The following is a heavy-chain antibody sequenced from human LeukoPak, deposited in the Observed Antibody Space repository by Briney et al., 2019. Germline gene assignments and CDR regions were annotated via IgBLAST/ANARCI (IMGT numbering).Heavy chain of an antibody. CDR2: INHSGST. J-gene: IGHJ5*02. V-gene: IGHV4-34*01. Sequence: PSETLSLTCAVYGGSFSGYYWSWIRQPPGKGLEWIGEINHSGSTNYNPSLKSRVTISVDTSKNQFSLKLSSVTAADTAVYYCARARSGVQLWFDPWGQGTLVTVSS. D-gene: IGHD5-18*01. CDR1: GGSFSGYY. CDR3: ARARSGVQLWFDP.